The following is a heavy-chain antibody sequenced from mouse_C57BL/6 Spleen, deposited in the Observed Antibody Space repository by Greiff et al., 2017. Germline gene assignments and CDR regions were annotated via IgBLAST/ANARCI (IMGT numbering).Heavy chain of an antibody. J-gene: IGHJ1*03. CDR2: IYPGDGDT. CDR3: ARVYYYGSSYDWYFDV. D-gene: IGHD1-1*01. V-gene: IGHV1-82*01. Sequence: VQLQQSGPELVKPGASVKISCKASGYAFSSSWMNWVKQRPGKGLEWIGRIYPGDGDTNYHGEFKGKATLTADKSSSTAYMQLSSLTSEDSAVYFCARVYYYGSSYDWYFDVWGTGTTVTVSS. CDR1: GYAFSSSW.